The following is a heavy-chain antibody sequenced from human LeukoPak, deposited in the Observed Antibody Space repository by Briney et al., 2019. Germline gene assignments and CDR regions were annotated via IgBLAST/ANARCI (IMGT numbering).Heavy chain of an antibody. CDR2: IHYSGST. Sequence: PSQTLSLTCTVSGGSFTSADNYCSWIRQPPGKGLEWIGYIHYSGSTFYNPSLKSRVTMSVDTSKNQFSPKLNSVTAADTAVYYCARGELLYDYWGQGTLVTVSS. CDR3: ARGELLYDY. D-gene: IGHD2-15*01. V-gene: IGHV4-30-4*01. CDR1: GGSFTSADNY. J-gene: IGHJ4*02.